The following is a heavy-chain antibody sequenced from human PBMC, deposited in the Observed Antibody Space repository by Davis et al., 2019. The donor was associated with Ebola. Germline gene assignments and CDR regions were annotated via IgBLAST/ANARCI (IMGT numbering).Heavy chain of an antibody. CDR3: ARGHGDYGNDAFDI. D-gene: IGHD4-17*01. J-gene: IGHJ3*02. V-gene: IGHV4-34*01. CDR1: GGSIISYY. CDR2: INHSGST. Sequence: MPSETLSLTCTVSGGSIISYYWTWIRQPPGKGLEWIGEINHSGSTNYNPSLKSRVTISVDTSKNQFSLKLSSVTAADTAVYYCARGHGDYGNDAFDIWGQGTMVTVSS.